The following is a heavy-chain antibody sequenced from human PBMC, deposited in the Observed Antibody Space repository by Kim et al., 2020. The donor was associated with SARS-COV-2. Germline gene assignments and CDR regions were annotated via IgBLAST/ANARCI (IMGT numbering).Heavy chain of an antibody. D-gene: IGHD3-3*01. J-gene: IGHJ5*02. CDR3: ARGSGVGVGPQGFVWFDP. Sequence: VRFTISRENAKNSLYLQMNSLRAGDTAVYYCARGSGVGVGPQGFVWFDPWGQGTLVTVSS. V-gene: IGHV3-13*01.